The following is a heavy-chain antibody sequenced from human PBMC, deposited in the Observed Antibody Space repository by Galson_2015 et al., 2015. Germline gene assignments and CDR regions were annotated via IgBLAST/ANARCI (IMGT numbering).Heavy chain of an antibody. Sequence: SLRLSCAASGFTVSSNYMSWVRQAPGKGLEWVSVIYSGGSTYYADSVKGRFTISRDNSKNTLYLQMNSLRAEDTAVYYCARDPAGVELATTHFDYWGQGTLVTVSS. CDR1: GFTVSSNY. CDR2: IYSGGST. CDR3: ARDPAGVELATTHFDY. J-gene: IGHJ4*02. V-gene: IGHV3-66*02. D-gene: IGHD5-24*01.